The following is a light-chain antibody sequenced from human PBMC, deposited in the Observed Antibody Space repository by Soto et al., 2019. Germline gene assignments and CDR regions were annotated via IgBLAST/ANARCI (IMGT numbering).Light chain of an antibody. CDR3: SSFTSSSKV. CDR2: VS. V-gene: IGLV2-14*01. J-gene: IGLJ1*01. Sequence: VSNRPSGVSNRFSVSKSGNTASLTISGLQAEDEADYYCSSFTSSSKVFGTGTKV.